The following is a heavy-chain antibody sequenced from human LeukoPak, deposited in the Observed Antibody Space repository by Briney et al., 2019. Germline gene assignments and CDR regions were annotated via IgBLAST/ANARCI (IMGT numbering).Heavy chain of an antibody. V-gene: IGHV4-59*01. CDR2: IYYSGST. CDR1: GGSISSYY. CDR3: ASHYYDSSGYPYYFDY. J-gene: IGHJ4*02. Sequence: ASETLSLTCTVSGGSISSYYWSWIRQPPGKGLEWIGYIYYSGSTNYNPSLKSRVTISVDTSKNQFSLKLSSVTAADTAVYYCASHYYDSSGYPYYFDYWGQGTLVTVSS. D-gene: IGHD3-22*01.